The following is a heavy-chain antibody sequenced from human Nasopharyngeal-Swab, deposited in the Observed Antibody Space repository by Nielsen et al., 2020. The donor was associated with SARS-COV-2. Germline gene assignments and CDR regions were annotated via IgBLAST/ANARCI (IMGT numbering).Heavy chain of an antibody. D-gene: IGHD2-2*02. CDR2: IYYSGST. CDR3: ARLYLGGWFDP. J-gene: IGHJ5*02. V-gene: IGHV4-39*01. Sequence: RQAPGKGLEWIGSIYYSGSTYYNPSLKSRVTISVDTSKNQFSLKLSSVTAADTAVYYCARLYLGGWFDPWGQGTLVTVSS.